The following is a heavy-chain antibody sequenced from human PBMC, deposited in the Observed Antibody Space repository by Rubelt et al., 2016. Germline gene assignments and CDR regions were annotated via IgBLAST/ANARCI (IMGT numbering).Heavy chain of an antibody. V-gene: IGHV1-24*01. Sequence: QAPGKGLEWMGGFDPEDGETIYAQKFQGRVTMTEDTSTDTAYMEPSSLRSEDTAVYYCATAVGYSGSYYGMDWGQGTLVTVSS. D-gene: IGHD1-26*01. CDR3: ATAVGYSGSYYGMD. CDR2: FDPEDGET. J-gene: IGHJ4*02.